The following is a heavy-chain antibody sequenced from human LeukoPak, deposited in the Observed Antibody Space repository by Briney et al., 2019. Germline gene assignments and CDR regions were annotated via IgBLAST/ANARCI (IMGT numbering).Heavy chain of an antibody. CDR2: IYSGGST. J-gene: IGHJ6*03. V-gene: IGHV3-53*01. Sequence: QPGGSLRLSCAASGFTVSSNYMSWVRQAPGKGLEWVSVIYSGGSTYYADSVKDRFTISRDNSKNTLYLQMNSLRAGDTAVYYCAKGLGGNYYYYMDVWGKGTTVTVSS. CDR1: GFTVSSNY. D-gene: IGHD6-19*01. CDR3: AKGLGGNYYYYMDV.